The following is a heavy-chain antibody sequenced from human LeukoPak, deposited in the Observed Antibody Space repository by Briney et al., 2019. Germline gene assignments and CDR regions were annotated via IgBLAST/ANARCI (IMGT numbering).Heavy chain of an antibody. CDR2: IRSDGSNK. CDR3: ARQRYSGYNFDY. V-gene: IGHV3-33*01. CDR1: GFTFSSHG. J-gene: IGHJ4*02. Sequence: PGRSLRLSCAASGFTFSSHGMHWVRQAPGKGLEWVAVIRSDGSNKYYVDSVKGRFTISRDNSKNTLYLEMNSLRAEDTAVYYCARQRYSGYNFDYWGRGTLVTVSS. D-gene: IGHD5-12*01.